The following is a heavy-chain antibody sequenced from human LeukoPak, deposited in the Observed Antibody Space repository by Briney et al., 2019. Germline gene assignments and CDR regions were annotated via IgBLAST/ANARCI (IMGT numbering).Heavy chain of an antibody. J-gene: IGHJ4*02. V-gene: IGHV3-7*01. CDR3: ARDSSGYQ. Sequence: PGGSLRLSCAASGFTFRTDGMSCVRQALGKGLGWVANIKEDGSEKYYGDSVKGRFTISRDNAKNSLYLEMNSLRVEDTAMYYCARDSSGYQWGQGTLVTVSS. CDR2: IKEDGSEK. CDR1: GFTFRTDG. D-gene: IGHD3-22*01.